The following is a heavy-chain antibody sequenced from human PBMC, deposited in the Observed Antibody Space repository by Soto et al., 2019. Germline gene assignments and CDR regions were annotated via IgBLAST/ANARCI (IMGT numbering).Heavy chain of an antibody. D-gene: IGHD3-3*01. J-gene: IGHJ4*02. CDR3: AHSPDLNYDFSY. CDR1: GFSLSTTGVG. CDR2: IYWNDDK. Sequence: QITLKESGPTLVKPTQTLTLTCTFSGFSLSTTGVGVGWIRQPPGKALEWRALIYWNDDKRYSPSLKSRLTITKDTSKNQVVLTMTNMDPVDTATYYCAHSPDLNYDFSYWGQGTLVTVSS. V-gene: IGHV2-5*01.